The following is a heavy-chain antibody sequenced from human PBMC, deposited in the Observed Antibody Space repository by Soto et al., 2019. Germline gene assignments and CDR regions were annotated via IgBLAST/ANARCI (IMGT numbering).Heavy chain of an antibody. CDR3: AKDPRLQLGF. CDR2: ISGGGHGT. D-gene: IGHD1-1*01. Sequence: PGGSLRLSCAVSGFPFGNYAMSWVRQAPGKGLEWISGISGGGHGTNYADSVKGRFTISRDNSRNTLYLQMNSLRVEDTAVYYCAKDPRLQLGFWGQGTLVTVSS. CDR1: GFPFGNYA. J-gene: IGHJ4*02. V-gene: IGHV3-23*01.